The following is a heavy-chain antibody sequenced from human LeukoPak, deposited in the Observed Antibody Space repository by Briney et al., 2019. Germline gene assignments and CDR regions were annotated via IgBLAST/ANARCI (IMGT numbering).Heavy chain of an antibody. V-gene: IGHV3-7*01. CDR2: IKIGGTEK. D-gene: IGHD1-26*01. CDR3: ARRVVGGTDYFDY. J-gene: IGHJ4*02. CDR1: GFAFGTYW. Sequence: PGGSLRLSCAASGFAFGTYWMTWVRQAPGKGLEWVANIKIGGTEKRYADSVKGRFTISRDNAKNSLYLQMSSLRAEDTAVYYCARRVVGGTDYFDYWGQGTLVTVSS.